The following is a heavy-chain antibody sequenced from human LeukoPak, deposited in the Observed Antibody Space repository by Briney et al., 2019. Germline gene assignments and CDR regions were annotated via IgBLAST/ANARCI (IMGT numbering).Heavy chain of an antibody. CDR2: IYHSGST. Sequence: SETLSLTCTVSGGSISSGGYYWSWIRQPPGKGLEWIGYIYHSGSTYYNPSLKSRVTISVDRSKNQFSLKLSSVTAADTAVYYCARLGEYSSSLQWGWANYYYYYMDVWGKGTTVTVSS. CDR1: GGSISSGGYY. D-gene: IGHD6-6*01. J-gene: IGHJ6*03. CDR3: ARLGEYSSSLQWGWANYYYYYMDV. V-gene: IGHV4-30-2*01.